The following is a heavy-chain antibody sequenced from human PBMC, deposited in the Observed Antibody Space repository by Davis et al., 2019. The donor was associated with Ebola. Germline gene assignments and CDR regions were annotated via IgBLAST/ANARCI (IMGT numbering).Heavy chain of an antibody. CDR2: ISSSSSTI. CDR1: GFTFSSYS. CDR3: ARDEGHYYYYYMDV. Sequence: PGGSLRLSCAASGFTFSSYSMNWVRQAPGKGLEWVSYISSSSSTIYYADSVKGRFTISRDNAKNSLYRQMNSLRAEDTAVYYCARDEGHYYYYYMDVWGKGTTVTVSS. V-gene: IGHV3-48*04. J-gene: IGHJ6*03.